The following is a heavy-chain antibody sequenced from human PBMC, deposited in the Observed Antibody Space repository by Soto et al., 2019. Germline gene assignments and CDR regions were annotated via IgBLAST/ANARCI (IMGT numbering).Heavy chain of an antibody. CDR3: ARAYTVTTVTTALGY. Sequence: QVQLVESGGGVVQPGRSLRLSCAASGFTFSSYGMHWVRQAPGKGLEWVAVIWYDGSNKYYADSVKGRFTISRDNSKNTLYLQMNSLRAEDTAVYYCARAYTVTTVTTALGYWCQGTLVTVSS. CDR1: GFTFSSYG. CDR2: IWYDGSNK. D-gene: IGHD4-17*01. J-gene: IGHJ4*02. V-gene: IGHV3-33*01.